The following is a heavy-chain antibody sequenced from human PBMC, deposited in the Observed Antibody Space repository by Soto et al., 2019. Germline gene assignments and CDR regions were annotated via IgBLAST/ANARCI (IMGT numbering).Heavy chain of an antibody. D-gene: IGHD6-6*01. V-gene: IGHV1-18*04. Sequence: ASVKVSCKASGYTFTSYGISWVRQAPGQGLEWMGWISAYNGNTNYAQKLQGRVTMTTDPSTSTAYMELRSLRSDDTAVYYCAREKGSSSSLPFNYYYCGMDVWGQGTTVTVSS. J-gene: IGHJ6*02. CDR1: GYTFTSYG. CDR2: ISAYNGNT. CDR3: AREKGSSSSLPFNYYYCGMDV.